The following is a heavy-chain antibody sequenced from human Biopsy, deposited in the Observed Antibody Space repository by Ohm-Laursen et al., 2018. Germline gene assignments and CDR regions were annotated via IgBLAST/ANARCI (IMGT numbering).Heavy chain of an antibody. CDR2: ISYTGYT. V-gene: IGHV4-59*11. Sequence: GTLSLTCTVSGGSFTGHYWSWIRQPPGKGLEWIGHISYTGYTSYNASLKSRVTISVDTSRNHFSLRLSSLTAANTAVYYCARGSNDFGGLYFPRWGQGTLLTVSS. J-gene: IGHJ4*02. CDR1: GGSFTGHY. CDR3: ARGSNDFGGLYFPR. D-gene: IGHD4-23*01.